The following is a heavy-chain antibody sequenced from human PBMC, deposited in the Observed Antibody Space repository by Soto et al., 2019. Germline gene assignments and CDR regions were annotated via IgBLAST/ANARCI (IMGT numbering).Heavy chain of an antibody. D-gene: IGHD3-22*01. CDR1: GGTFSSYA. CDR3: ARGAPPTTYYYDSSGYYCDY. CDR2: IIPIFGTA. V-gene: IGHV1-69*13. Sequence: ASVKVSCKASGGTFSSYAISWVRQAPGQGLEWMGGIIPIFGTANYAQKFQGRVTITADESTSTAYMELSSLRSEDTAVYYCARGAPPTTYYYDSSGYYCDYWGQGTLVTVSS. J-gene: IGHJ4*02.